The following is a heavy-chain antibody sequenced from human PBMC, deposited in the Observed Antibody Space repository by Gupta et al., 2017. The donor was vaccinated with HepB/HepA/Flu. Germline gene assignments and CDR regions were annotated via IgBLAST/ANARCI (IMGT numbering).Heavy chain of an antibody. Sequence: QVQLVESGGGVVQPGRSLRLSCAASGFTFSSYAMHWVRQAPGKWLEWVAVISYDGSNKYYADSVKGRFTISRDNSKNTLYLQMNSLRAEDTAVYYCARGASSGYYLDYWGQGTLVTVSS. CDR1: GFTFSSYA. J-gene: IGHJ4*02. CDR3: ARGASSGYYLDY. CDR2: ISYDGSNK. V-gene: IGHV3-30-3*01. D-gene: IGHD3-22*01.